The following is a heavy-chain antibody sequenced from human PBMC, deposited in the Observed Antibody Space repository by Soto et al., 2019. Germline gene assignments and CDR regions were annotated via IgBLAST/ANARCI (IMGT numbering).Heavy chain of an antibody. D-gene: IGHD7-27*01. V-gene: IGHV3-15*01. CDR3: TTQTFKTGDNWFDP. Sequence: LSLTCAASGFTFSNAWMSWVRQAPGKGLEWVGRIKSKTDGGTTDYAAPVKGRFTISRDDSKNTLYLQMNRLKTEDTAVYYCTTQTFKTGDNWFDPWGQGTLVTVSS. CDR1: GFTFSNAW. J-gene: IGHJ5*02. CDR2: IKSKTDGGTT.